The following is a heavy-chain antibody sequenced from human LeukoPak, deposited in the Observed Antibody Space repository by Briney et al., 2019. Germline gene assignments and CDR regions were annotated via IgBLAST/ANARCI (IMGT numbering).Heavy chain of an antibody. CDR1: GFTFSSYA. CDR3: AKDHGSMIVVVITPFDY. CDR2: ISGSGGNT. Sequence: GGSLRLSCAASGFTFSSYAMSWVRQAPGKGLEWVSAISGSGGNTYYADSVKGRFTISRDNSKNTLYLQMNSLRAEDTAVYYCAKDHGSMIVVVITPFDYWGQGTLVTVSS. J-gene: IGHJ4*02. D-gene: IGHD3-22*01. V-gene: IGHV3-23*01.